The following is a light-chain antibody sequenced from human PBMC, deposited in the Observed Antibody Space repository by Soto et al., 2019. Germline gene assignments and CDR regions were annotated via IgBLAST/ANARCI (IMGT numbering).Light chain of an antibody. CDR2: GAA. CDR3: QQYNNWPLT. J-gene: IGKJ4*01. CDR1: QSVSSN. Sequence: EIVMTQSPATLSVSPGERATLSCRASQSVSSNLAWYQQKPGQAPRLLIYGAATRATGIPARFSGSGSGTEFNLTIRRLQSEDFAVYYWQQYNNWPLTFGGGTKVEIK. V-gene: IGKV3-15*01.